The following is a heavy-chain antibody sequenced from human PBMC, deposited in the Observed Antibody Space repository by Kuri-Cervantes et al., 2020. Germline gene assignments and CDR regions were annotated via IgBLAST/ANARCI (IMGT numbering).Heavy chain of an antibody. J-gene: IGHJ6*02. V-gene: IGHV1-18*01. CDR2: INAGNGNT. CDR1: GYTFTSYG. Sequence: ASVKVSCKASGYTFTSYGISWVRQAPGQGLEWMGWINAGNGNTKYSQKFQGRVTITRDTSASTAYMELSSLRSEDTAVYYCARSVAAAFRLTNGMDVWGQGTTVTVSS. CDR3: ARSVAAAFRLTNGMDV. D-gene: IGHD6-13*01.